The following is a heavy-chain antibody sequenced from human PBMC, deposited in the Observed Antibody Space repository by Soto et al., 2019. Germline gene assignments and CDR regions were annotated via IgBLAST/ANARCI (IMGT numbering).Heavy chain of an antibody. D-gene: IGHD6-13*01. CDR2: IYYSGST. CDR3: AGGTSGYSSSWYPHWFDP. J-gene: IGHJ5*02. V-gene: IGHV4-61*01. CDR1: GGSVSSGSYY. Sequence: SETLSLTCTVSGGSVSSGSYYWSWIRQPPGKGLEWIGYIYYSGSTNYNPSLKSRVTISVDTSKNQFSLKLSSVTAADTAVYYCAGGTSGYSSSWYPHWFDPWGQGTLVTVSS.